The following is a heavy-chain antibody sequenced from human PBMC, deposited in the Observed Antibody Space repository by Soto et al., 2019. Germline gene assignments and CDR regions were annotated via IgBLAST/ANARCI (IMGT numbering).Heavy chain of an antibody. Sequence: QEQLVQSGPEVKTPGSSVRVSCKDSGGLFSSFAISWVRQAPGQGLEWLGGIIPVFGTTNYAEKFRGRVTITADESTNTAYMELSSLRSGDSAMYFCARGGSPYVWFNEFWGQGTLVTVSS. CDR1: GGLFSSFA. D-gene: IGHD3-16*01. J-gene: IGHJ4*02. V-gene: IGHV1-69*01. CDR2: IIPVFGTT. CDR3: ARGGSPYVWFNEF.